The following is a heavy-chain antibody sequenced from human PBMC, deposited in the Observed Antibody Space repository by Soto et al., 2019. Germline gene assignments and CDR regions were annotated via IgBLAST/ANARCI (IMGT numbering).Heavy chain of an antibody. V-gene: IGHV1-69*13. Sequence: SSVKVSCKASGGTFSSYAISWVRQAPGQGLEWMGGIIPIFGTANYAQKFQGRVTITADESTSTAYMELSSLRSEDTAVYYCATDRPDYYDRSGYLDYWCQGTWVTVSS. J-gene: IGHJ4*02. CDR3: ATDRPDYYDRSGYLDY. D-gene: IGHD3-22*01. CDR2: IIPIFGTA. CDR1: GGTFSSYA.